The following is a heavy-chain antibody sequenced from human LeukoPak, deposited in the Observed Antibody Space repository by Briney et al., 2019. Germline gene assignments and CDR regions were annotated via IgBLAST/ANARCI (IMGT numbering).Heavy chain of an antibody. D-gene: IGHD1-26*01. CDR3: ARDGRPLDY. Sequence: GGSLRLSCVGSGFTVSSDYMSWVRQAPGKGLEWLSAIYSGGSTYYADSVKGRFTISRDNSKNTVYLEVNSLRAEDTAVYYCARDGRPLDYWGQGTLVTVSS. CDR2: IYSGGST. CDR1: GFTVSSDY. V-gene: IGHV3-53*01. J-gene: IGHJ4*02.